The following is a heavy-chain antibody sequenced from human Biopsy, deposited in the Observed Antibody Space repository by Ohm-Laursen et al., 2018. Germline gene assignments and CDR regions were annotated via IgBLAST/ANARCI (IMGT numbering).Heavy chain of an antibody. Sequence: SSVKVSCKASGGTLITYAISWVRQAPGQGLEWMGRIIPIVDIVNYAQRFQGRVTMTADKSTSTAYLDLSSLISEDTAVYYCARGGSGSGYYGMDVWGQGTTVTVSS. CDR2: IIPIVDIV. D-gene: IGHD3-10*01. CDR3: ARGGSGSGYYGMDV. V-gene: IGHV1-69*04. J-gene: IGHJ6*02. CDR1: GGTLITYA.